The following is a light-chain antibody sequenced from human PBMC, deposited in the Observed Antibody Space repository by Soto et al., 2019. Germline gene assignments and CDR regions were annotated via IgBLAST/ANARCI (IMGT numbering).Light chain of an antibody. V-gene: IGKV1-5*01. CDR2: DAS. CDR3: QQYNSYSTT. Sequence: TQSPGTLSLSPGERATLSCRASQSVSTNYLAWYQQKPGKAPKLLIYDASSLESGAPSRFSGSGSGTEFTLTISSLQPDDFATYYCQQYNSYSTTFGQGTKVDIK. CDR1: QSVSTNY. J-gene: IGKJ1*01.